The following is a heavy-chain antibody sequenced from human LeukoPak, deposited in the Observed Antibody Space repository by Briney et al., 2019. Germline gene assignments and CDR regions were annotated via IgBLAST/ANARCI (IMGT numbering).Heavy chain of an antibody. CDR3: ARAGGYCSGGSCYYFDY. J-gene: IGHJ4*02. D-gene: IGHD2-15*01. V-gene: IGHV3-74*01. CDR1: GFTFSNYW. CDR2: INVEGTRT. Sequence: PGGSLRLSCAGSGFTFSNYWVHWVRQAPGKGLVWVSRINVEGTRTDYADSVRGRFTISRDNSKNTLYLQMNSLRAEDTAVYYCARAGGYCSGGSCYYFDYWGQGTLVTVSS.